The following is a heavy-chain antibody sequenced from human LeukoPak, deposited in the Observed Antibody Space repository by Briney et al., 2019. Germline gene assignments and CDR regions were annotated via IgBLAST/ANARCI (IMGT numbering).Heavy chain of an antibody. CDR1: GFTFDDYA. CDR2: ISWNSGSI. Sequence: GGSLRLSCAASGFTFDDYAMHWVRQAPGKGLEWVSGISWNSGSIGYADSVKGRFTISRDNAKNSLYLQMNSLRAEDTAVYYCARGLYYYDSSGYPLDYWGQGTLVTVSS. D-gene: IGHD3-22*01. J-gene: IGHJ4*02. V-gene: IGHV3-9*01. CDR3: ARGLYYYDSSGYPLDY.